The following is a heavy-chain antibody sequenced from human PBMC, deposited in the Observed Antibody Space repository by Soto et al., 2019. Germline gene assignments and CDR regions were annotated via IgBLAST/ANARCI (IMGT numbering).Heavy chain of an antibody. CDR1: GFTFSSYW. D-gene: IGHD2-21*02. J-gene: IGHJ2*01. CDR3: AREGRGDSYINYWYFDL. Sequence: GGSLRLSCAASGFTFSSYWMSWVRQAPGKGLEWVANIKQDGSEKYYVDSVKGRFTISRDNAKNSLYLQMNSLRAEDTAVYYCAREGRGDSYINYWYFDLWGRGTLVTVSS. V-gene: IGHV3-7*01. CDR2: IKQDGSEK.